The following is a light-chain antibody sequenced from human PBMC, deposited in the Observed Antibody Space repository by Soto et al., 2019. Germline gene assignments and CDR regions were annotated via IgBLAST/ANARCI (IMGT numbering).Light chain of an antibody. CDR3: QQYDNYSRT. J-gene: IGKJ1*01. Sequence: DIQMTQSPSTLSASVGDRVTITCRASHSISNWLAWYQQKPWKAPKLLIYRASNLEGGVPSRFSGSGSGTEFTLTISSLQPDDFATYYCQQYDNYSRTFGQGTKVDI. CDR2: RAS. V-gene: IGKV1-5*03. CDR1: HSISNW.